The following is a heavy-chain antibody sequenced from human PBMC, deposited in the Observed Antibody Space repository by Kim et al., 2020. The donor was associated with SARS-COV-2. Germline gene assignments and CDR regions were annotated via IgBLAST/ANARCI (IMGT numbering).Heavy chain of an antibody. CDR3: AEPPGSGWFPSKC. V-gene: IGHV3-23*01. D-gene: IGHD6-19*01. Sequence: GGSLRLSCAVSEIGFSVYAMTWVRQAPGKGLEWVSSISGSDDNTYYADSVKGRFTISRDNSKNMVYLQMNSLRPEDTAVYFCAEPPGSGWFPSKCWGQGTLVPVSS. CDR2: ISGSDDNT. CDR1: EIGFSVYA. J-gene: IGHJ4*02.